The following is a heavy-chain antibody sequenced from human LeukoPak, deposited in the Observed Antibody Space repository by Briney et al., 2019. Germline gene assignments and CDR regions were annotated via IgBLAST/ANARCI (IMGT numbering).Heavy chain of an antibody. D-gene: IGHD3-22*01. Sequence: GGSPRLSCAASGFTFSSYAMHWVRQAPGKGLEWVAVISYDGSNKYYADSVKGRFTISRDNSKNTLYLQMNSLRAEDTAVYYCARDHYYDSSGYYSYYYYYGMDVWGQGTTVTVSS. J-gene: IGHJ6*02. CDR1: GFTFSSYA. V-gene: IGHV3-30-3*01. CDR2: ISYDGSNK. CDR3: ARDHYYDSSGYYSYYYYYGMDV.